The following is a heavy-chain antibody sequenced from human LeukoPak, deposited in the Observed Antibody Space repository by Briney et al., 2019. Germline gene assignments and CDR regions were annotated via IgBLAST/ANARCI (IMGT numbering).Heavy chain of an antibody. Sequence: GGSLRLSCAASGFTFDDYAMHWVRHAPGKGLECVSLISWDGDSTYYSDSVKGRFTISRDNNKNSLYLQMNSLRTEDTALYYCATAPYDGIGIFDYWGQGTLVTVSS. CDR3: ATAPYDGIGIFDY. J-gene: IGHJ4*02. CDR2: ISWDGDST. CDR1: GFTFDDYA. V-gene: IGHV3-43D*03. D-gene: IGHD3-22*01.